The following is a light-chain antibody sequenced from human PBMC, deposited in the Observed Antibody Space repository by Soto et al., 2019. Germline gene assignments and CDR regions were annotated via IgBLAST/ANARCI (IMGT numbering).Light chain of an antibody. Sequence: DIVVTQSPLSLPVTPGEPASISCRSSESLLHSNGHNYLNWYVKKPGQSPQLLIYMGSNRASGVPDRFSGSGSGIDFTLKISRVEAEDVGSYYCMQALQTPFAFGPGTKVHIK. J-gene: IGKJ3*01. CDR2: MGS. CDR3: MQALQTPFA. V-gene: IGKV2-28*01. CDR1: ESLLHSNGHNY.